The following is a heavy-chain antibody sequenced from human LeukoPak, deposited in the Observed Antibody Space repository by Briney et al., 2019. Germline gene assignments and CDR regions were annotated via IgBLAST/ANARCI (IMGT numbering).Heavy chain of an antibody. Sequence: GGSLRLSCAASGFTFSTYSMNWVRQAPGKGLEWVSSISSSGTYKYYADSVKGRFTISRDNSKNSLDLQMNSLRDEDTAVYYCARSSPHCSSTSCYNDAFDMGDQGTMVTVSS. CDR3: ARSSPHCSSTSCYNDAFDM. D-gene: IGHD2-2*02. V-gene: IGHV3-21*01. CDR2: ISSSGTYK. CDR1: GFTFSTYS. J-gene: IGHJ3*02.